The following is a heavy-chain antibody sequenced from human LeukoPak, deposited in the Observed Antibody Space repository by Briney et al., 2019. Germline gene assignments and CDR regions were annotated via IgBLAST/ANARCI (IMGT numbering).Heavy chain of an antibody. J-gene: IGHJ4*02. CDR1: GFTFSSYS. Sequence: GGSLRLSCAASGFTFSSYSMNWVRQAPGKGLEWVSSISTSSSYIYYADSVKGRFTISRDNAKKSLYLEMNSLRVEDTAVYYCARDEEVVTVTTSRFVYWGQGTLVTVSS. V-gene: IGHV3-21*01. CDR3: ARDEEVVTVTTSRFVY. D-gene: IGHD4-17*01. CDR2: ISTSSSYI.